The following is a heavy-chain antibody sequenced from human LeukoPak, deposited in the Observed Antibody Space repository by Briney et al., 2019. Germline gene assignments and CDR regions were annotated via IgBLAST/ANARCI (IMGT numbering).Heavy chain of an antibody. J-gene: IGHJ4*02. D-gene: IGHD2-2*01. CDR3: AKGIVVPAAS. Sequence: PGGSLRLSCAASGFTFSGYGMHWVRQAPGKGLEWVAFIRYDGSNKYYADSVKGRFTISRDNSKNTLYLQMNSLRAEDTAVYYCAKGIVVPAASWGQGTLVTVSS. V-gene: IGHV3-30*02. CDR2: IRYDGSNK. CDR1: GFTFSGYG.